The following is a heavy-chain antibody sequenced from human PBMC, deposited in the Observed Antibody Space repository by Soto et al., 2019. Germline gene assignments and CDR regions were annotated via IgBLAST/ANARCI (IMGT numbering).Heavy chain of an antibody. V-gene: IGHV4-61*01. J-gene: IGHJ4*02. CDR3: ARSGGGSGWL. CDR1: GDSVSSGRYY. CDR2: VYYSGST. Sequence: LSLTCTVSGDSVSSGRYYWSWIRQPPGKALEWIAYVYYSGSTNYNPSLKSRVTISRDTSKNQFSLKLASVTAADTAVYYCARSGGGSGWLGGQGTLVTVSS. D-gene: IGHD6-19*01.